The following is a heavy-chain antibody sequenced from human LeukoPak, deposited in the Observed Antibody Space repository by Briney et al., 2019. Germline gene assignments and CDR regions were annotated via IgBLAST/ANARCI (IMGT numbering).Heavy chain of an antibody. CDR1: GASINSGSYY. Sequence: PSETLSLTCSVSGASINSGSYYWGWIRQPPGKGLEWIGSFYSGGSTYYNPSLKSRVTISVDTSKNQFSVKLSSVTAADTAVYYCASLGYSYGYHYFDYWGQGTLVTVSS. D-gene: IGHD5-18*01. CDR2: FYSGGST. V-gene: IGHV4-39*07. CDR3: ASLGYSYGYHYFDY. J-gene: IGHJ4*02.